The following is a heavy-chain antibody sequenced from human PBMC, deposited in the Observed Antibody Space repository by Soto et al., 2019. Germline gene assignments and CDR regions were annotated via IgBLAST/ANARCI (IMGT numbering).Heavy chain of an antibody. CDR1: GGSISSYY. D-gene: IGHD2-15*01. J-gene: IGHJ6*02. Sequence: SETLSLTCTVSGGSISSYYWSWIRQPPGKGLEWIGYIYYSGSTNYNPSLKSRVTISVDTSKNQFSLKLSSVTAADTAVYYCARVATSGTFYYGMDVWGQGTTVTVSS. V-gene: IGHV4-59*01. CDR2: IYYSGST. CDR3: ARVATSGTFYYGMDV.